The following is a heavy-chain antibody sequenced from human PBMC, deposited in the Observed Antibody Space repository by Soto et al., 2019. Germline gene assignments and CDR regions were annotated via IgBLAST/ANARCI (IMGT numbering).Heavy chain of an antibody. J-gene: IGHJ4*02. CDR3: ARAYCSSTSCGTFDY. Sequence: ASVKVSCKASGYTFTSYAMHWVRQAPGQRLEWMGWINAGNGNTKYSQKFQGRVTITRDTSASTAYMELSSLRSEDTAVYYCARAYCSSTSCGTFDYWGQGTLVTSP. CDR1: GYTFTSYA. V-gene: IGHV1-3*01. D-gene: IGHD2-2*01. CDR2: INAGNGNT.